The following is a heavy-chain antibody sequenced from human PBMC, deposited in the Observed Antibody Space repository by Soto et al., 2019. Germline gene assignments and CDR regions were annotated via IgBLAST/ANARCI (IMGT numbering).Heavy chain of an antibody. CDR1: GGTFSSYA. CDR3: ARSGVTIFGVAEWFDP. Sequence: QVQLVQSGAEVKKPGSSVKVSCKASGGTFSSYAISWVRKAPGQGLEWMGGIIPIVGTANYAQKFQGRVTITADESTSTAYMELSSLRSEDTAVYYCARSGVTIFGVAEWFDPWGQGTLVTVSS. D-gene: IGHD3-3*01. J-gene: IGHJ5*02. V-gene: IGHV1-69*01. CDR2: IIPIVGTA.